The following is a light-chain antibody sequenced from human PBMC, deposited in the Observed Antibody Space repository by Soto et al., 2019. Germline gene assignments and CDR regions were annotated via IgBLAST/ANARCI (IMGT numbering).Light chain of an antibody. J-gene: IGLJ3*02. Sequence: QSVLTQPPSASGTPGQRVTISCSGRSSNVGTNLVNWYRQLPGTAPKLLIYDNNRRPSGIPDRFSGSKSGTSATLAITGLQTGDEADYYCGTWDSSLSAWVFGGGTQLTVL. V-gene: IGLV1-51*01. CDR1: SSNVGTNL. CDR3: GTWDSSLSAWV. CDR2: DNN.